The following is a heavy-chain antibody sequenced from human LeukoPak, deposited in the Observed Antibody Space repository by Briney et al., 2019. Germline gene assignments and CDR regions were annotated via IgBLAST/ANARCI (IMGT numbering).Heavy chain of an antibody. D-gene: IGHD5-24*01. CDR3: ARMDGYSPMSFDY. Sequence: SETLSLTCTVSGGSISSYYWSWIRQPPGKGLEWIGYIYYSGSTNYDPSLKSRVTISVDTSKNQFSLKLSSVTAADTAVYYCARMDGYSPMSFDYWGQGTLVTVSS. CDR1: GGSISSYY. CDR2: IYYSGST. J-gene: IGHJ4*02. V-gene: IGHV4-59*01.